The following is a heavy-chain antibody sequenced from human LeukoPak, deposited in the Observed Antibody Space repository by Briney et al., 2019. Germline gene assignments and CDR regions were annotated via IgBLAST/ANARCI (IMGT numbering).Heavy chain of an antibody. D-gene: IGHD3-16*01. J-gene: IGHJ4*02. V-gene: IGHV4-4*07. Sequence: NPSETLSLPRTVSGGSITSYYWSWIRQPAGKGVAGIGRIYNSGSTNYNPSLKSRVTLSVDTSKNQFFLKLSSVTAPDTAVYYFARVGDYALKDWGQGTLVTVSS. CDR1: GGSITSYY. CDR2: IYNSGST. CDR3: ARVGDYALKD.